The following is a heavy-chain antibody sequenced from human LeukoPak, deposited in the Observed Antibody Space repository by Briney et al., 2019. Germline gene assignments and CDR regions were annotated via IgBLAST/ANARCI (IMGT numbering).Heavy chain of an antibody. CDR2: IRYDGSNK. Sequence: GGSLRLSCSASGLTFSSYGMHSVRQAPGKGLEWVAFIRYDGSNKYYADSVKGRFNISRDNSKNPLYLQMNSLRADDTAVYYCAKEGRGARKWLVSSRYFDYWGQGTLVTVSS. V-gene: IGHV3-30*02. D-gene: IGHD3-3*01. J-gene: IGHJ4*02. CDR3: AKEGRGARKWLVSSRYFDY. CDR1: GLTFSSYG.